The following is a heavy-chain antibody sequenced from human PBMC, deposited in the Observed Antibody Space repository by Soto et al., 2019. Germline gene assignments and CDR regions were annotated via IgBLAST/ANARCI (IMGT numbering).Heavy chain of an antibody. Sequence: PGGSLRLSCAASGFTFSSYAMHWVRQAPGKGLAWVAVISYDGSNKYYADSVKGRFTISRDNSKNTLYLQMNSLRAEDTAVYYCARGPHYSSSGTYYYYYGMDVWGQGTTVTVSS. V-gene: IGHV3-30-3*01. CDR2: ISYDGSNK. CDR1: GFTFSSYA. J-gene: IGHJ6*02. D-gene: IGHD6-13*01. CDR3: ARGPHYSSSGTYYYYYGMDV.